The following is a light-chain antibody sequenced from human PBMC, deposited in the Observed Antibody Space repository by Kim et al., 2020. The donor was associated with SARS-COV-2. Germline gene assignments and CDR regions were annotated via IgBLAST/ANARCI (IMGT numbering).Light chain of an antibody. V-gene: IGKV1-5*03. CDR1: QTISSR. CDR3: QQYNDYSAT. CDR2: EAS. Sequence: SASGGDSVTMTCRASQTISSRMAWYQQKPGKVPTLLIYEASTLESGVPSRFSGSRSGTEFTLTISSLQPDDFATYYCQQYNDYSATFGQGTKLEI. J-gene: IGKJ2*01.